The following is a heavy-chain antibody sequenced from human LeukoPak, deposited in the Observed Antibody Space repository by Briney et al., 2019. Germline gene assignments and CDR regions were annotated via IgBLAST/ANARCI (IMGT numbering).Heavy chain of an antibody. D-gene: IGHD1-26*01. CDR1: GGTFSSYA. V-gene: IGHV1-18*01. J-gene: IGHJ3*02. CDR2: ISAYNGNT. CDR3: ARESYDAFDI. Sequence: GSSVKVSCKASGGTFSSYAISWVRQAPGQGLEWMGWISAYNGNTNYAQKLQGRVTMTTDTSTSTAYMELRSLRSDDTAVYYCARESYDAFDIWGQGTMVTVSS.